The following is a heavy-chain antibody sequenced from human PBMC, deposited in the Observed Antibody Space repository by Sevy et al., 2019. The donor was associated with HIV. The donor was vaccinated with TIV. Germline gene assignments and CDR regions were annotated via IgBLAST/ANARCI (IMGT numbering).Heavy chain of an antibody. CDR3: AKVEAAAGWGFYYYYYMDV. CDR2: IWYDGSNK. CDR1: GFTFSSYG. D-gene: IGHD6-13*01. J-gene: IGHJ6*03. V-gene: IGHV3-33*06. Sequence: GGSLRLSCAASGFTFSSYGMHWVRQAPGKGLEWVAVIWYDGSNKYYADSVKARFTISRDNSKNTLYLQMNSLRAEDTAVYYCAKVEAAAGWGFYYYYYMDVWGKGTTVTVSS.